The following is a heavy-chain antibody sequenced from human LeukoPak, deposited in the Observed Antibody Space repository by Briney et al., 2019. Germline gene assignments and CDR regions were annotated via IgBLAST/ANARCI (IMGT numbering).Heavy chain of an antibody. CDR1: GFTFSIYD. CDR3: ARELTVVSGTGMDV. D-gene: IGHD3-22*01. J-gene: IGHJ6*02. Sequence: GGSLRLSCAASGFTFSIYDMSWVRQAPGKGLEWVANIKQDGSEKYYVDSVKGRFTISRDNAKNSLYLQMNSLRAEDTAVYYCARELTVVSGTGMDVWGQGTTVTVSS. V-gene: IGHV3-7*01. CDR2: IKQDGSEK.